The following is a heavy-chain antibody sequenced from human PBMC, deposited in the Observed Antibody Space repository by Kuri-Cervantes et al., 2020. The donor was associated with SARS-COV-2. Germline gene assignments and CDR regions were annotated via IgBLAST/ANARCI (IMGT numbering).Heavy chain of an antibody. CDR1: GGTFDSYP. J-gene: IGHJ6*02. Sequence: SVKVSCKASGGTFDSYPISWVRQAPGQGLEWMGRIIPFLGISNSAQKFQGRVTITADKSTSTVYMELRSLRSEDTAVYYCASFTNYYYYGLDVWGQGITVTVSS. D-gene: IGHD2-2*01. CDR2: IIPFLGIS. V-gene: IGHV1-69*02. CDR3: ASFTNYYYYGLDV.